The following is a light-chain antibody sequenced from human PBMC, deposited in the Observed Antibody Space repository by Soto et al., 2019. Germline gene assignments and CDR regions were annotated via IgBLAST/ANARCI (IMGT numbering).Light chain of an antibody. J-gene: IGKJ4*01. CDR2: DAS. CDR3: QQRSNWPPLT. CDR1: QSVSSD. Sequence: IVLTQSPATLSLSPGERATFCCRGSQSVSSDLVWYQHKPGQAPRLLIYDASNRATGIPAGFSGSGSGTDFTLTISSLEPEDFAVYYCQQRSNWPPLTFGGGTKVEIK. V-gene: IGKV3-11*01.